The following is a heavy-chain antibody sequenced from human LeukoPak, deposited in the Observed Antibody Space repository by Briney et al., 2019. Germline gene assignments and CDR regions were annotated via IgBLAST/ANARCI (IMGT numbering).Heavy chain of an antibody. Sequence: ASVKVSCKTSGYSFTGHYMHWVRQAPGQGPEWMGWINPNSGDTNYSQKFQGRVSMTRDTSTSTAYMELSSLRSDDTAVYYCARDRDNSGDYWGQGTLVSVSS. CDR2: INPNSGDT. CDR1: GYSFTGHY. CDR3: ARDRDNSGDY. D-gene: IGHD6-19*01. V-gene: IGHV1-2*02. J-gene: IGHJ4*02.